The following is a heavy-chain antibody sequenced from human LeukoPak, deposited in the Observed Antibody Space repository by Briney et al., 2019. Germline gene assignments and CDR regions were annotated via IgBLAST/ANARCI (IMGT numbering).Heavy chain of an antibody. CDR3: ARDARRAAGTSTDFDY. CDR2: ISSSSSYI. CDR1: GFTFSSYS. V-gene: IGHV3-21*01. J-gene: IGHJ4*02. Sequence: GGSLRLSCAASGFTFSSYSMNWVRQAPGKGLEWVSSISSSSSYIYYADSVKGRFTISRDNAKNSLYLQMSSLRAEDTAVYYCARDARRAAGTSTDFDYWGQGTLVTVSS. D-gene: IGHD6-13*01.